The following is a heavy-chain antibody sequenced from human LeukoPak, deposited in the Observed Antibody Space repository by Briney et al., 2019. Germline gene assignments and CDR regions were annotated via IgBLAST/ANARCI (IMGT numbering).Heavy chain of an antibody. D-gene: IGHD1-1*01. V-gene: IGHV3-53*01. CDR1: GFTVSSNY. Sequence: VGSLRLSCAASGFTVSSNYMSWVRQAPGKGLEWVSVIYSGGSTYYADSVKGRFTISRDNSKNTLYLQMNSLRAEDTAVYYCARARTNWNHPYAGDYYYMDVWGKGTTVTVSS. CDR2: IYSGGST. J-gene: IGHJ6*03. CDR3: ARARTNWNHPYAGDYYYMDV.